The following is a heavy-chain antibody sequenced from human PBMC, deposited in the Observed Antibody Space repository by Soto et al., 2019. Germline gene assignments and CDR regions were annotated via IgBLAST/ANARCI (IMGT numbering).Heavy chain of an antibody. V-gene: IGHV4-39*01. D-gene: IGHD3-3*01. J-gene: IGHJ3*02. CDR3: ARPMTNTIFGVVPRAFDI. Sequence: PSETLSLTCTVSGGSISSSSYYWGWIRQPPGKGLEWIGSIYYSGSTYYNPSLKSQVTISVDTSKNQFSLKLSSVTAADTAVYNCARPMTNTIFGVVPRAFDIWGQGTMVTVSS. CDR2: IYYSGST. CDR1: GGSISSSSYY.